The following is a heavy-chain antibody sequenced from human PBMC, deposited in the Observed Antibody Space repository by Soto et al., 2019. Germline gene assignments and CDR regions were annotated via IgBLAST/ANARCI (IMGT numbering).Heavy chain of an antibody. CDR3: ARIKDYDSSGYPSQD. CDR1: GYTFTSYA. CDR2: INAGNGNT. D-gene: IGHD3-22*01. V-gene: IGHV1-3*01. Sequence: GASVKVSCKASGYTFTSYAMNWVRQAPGQRLEWMGWINAGNGNTKYSQKFQGRVTITRDTSASTAYMELSSLRSEDTAVYYCARIKDYDSSGYPSQDWGQGTLVTVSS. J-gene: IGHJ4*02.